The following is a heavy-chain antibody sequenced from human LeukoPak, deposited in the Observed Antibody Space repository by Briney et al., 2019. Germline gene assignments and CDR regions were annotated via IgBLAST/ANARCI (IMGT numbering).Heavy chain of an antibody. CDR1: GGSISSGGFS. V-gene: IGHV4-30-2*01. D-gene: IGHD1-26*01. Sequence: SQTLSLTCAVSGGSISSGGFSWSWIRQPPGNGLEWIGYIYHSGSTYYNPSLKSRVTISVDRSKNQFSLKLSSVTAADTAVYYCARGATCAFDIWGQGTIVTVSS. J-gene: IGHJ3*02. CDR3: ARGATCAFDI. CDR2: IYHSGST.